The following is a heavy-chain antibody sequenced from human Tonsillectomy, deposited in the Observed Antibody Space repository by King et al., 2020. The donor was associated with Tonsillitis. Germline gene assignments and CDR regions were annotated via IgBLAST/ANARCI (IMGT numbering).Heavy chain of an antibody. J-gene: IGHJ4*02. CDR2: IYTSGST. Sequence: QLQESGPGLVKPSQTLSLTCTVSGGSISSGSYYWSWIRQPAGKGLEWIGRIYTSGSTNYNPSLKSQVTMSVDTSKNQFSLKLSSVTAADTAVYYCARESSWYLDYWGQGTLVTVSS. V-gene: IGHV4-61*02. CDR1: GGSISSGSYY. CDR3: ARESSWYLDY. D-gene: IGHD6-13*01.